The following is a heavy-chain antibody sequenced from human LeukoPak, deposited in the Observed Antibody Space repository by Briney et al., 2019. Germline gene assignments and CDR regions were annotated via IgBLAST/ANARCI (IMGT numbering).Heavy chain of an antibody. CDR2: IYYSGIT. J-gene: IGHJ4*02. Sequence: SETLSLTCTVSGGSISRYYWRWIRQPPGKGLEWISDIYYSGITNYNHSLTIRFTISVDTSKNQFSLKLSSVTAADTAVYYCEIITTVVIRWGQGTLVTVSS. V-gene: IGHV4-59*01. D-gene: IGHD4-23*01. CDR1: GGSISRYY. CDR3: EIITTVVIR.